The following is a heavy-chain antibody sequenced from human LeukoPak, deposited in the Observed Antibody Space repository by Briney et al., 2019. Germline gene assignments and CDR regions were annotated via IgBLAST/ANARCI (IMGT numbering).Heavy chain of an antibody. V-gene: IGHV3-23*01. CDR2: ISGSGGGT. J-gene: IGHJ4*02. Sequence: PGGPLRLSCAASGFTFSNYAMGWVRQAPGKGLEWVSLISGSGGGTYFADSVKGRFTISRDNSKNTLYLQMDGLRAEDTAIYYCAPDLRGSAWSLDDWGQGTLVTVSS. CDR1: GFTFSNYA. D-gene: IGHD6-13*01. CDR3: APDLRGSAWSLDD.